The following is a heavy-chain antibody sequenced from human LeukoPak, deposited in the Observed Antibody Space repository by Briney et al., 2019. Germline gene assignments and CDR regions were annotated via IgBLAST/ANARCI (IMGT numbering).Heavy chain of an antibody. CDR2: IYYSGST. CDR3: ARSVPEAVRPPFDI. D-gene: IGHD1-14*01. J-gene: IGHJ3*02. V-gene: IGHV4-59*08. Sequence: SETLSLTCTVSGGSISGYYWSWIRQPPGKGLEWIGYIYYSGSTNYNPSLKSRVTISVDTSKNQFSLKLSSVTAADTAVYYCARSVPEAVRPPFDIWGQGTMVTVSS. CDR1: GGSISGYY.